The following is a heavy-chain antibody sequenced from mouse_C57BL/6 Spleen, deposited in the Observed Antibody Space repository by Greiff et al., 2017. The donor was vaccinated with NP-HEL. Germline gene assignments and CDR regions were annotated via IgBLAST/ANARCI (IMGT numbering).Heavy chain of an antibody. V-gene: IGHV3-6*01. D-gene: IGHD2-3*01. CDR2: ISYDGSN. CDR1: GYSITSGYY. Sequence: EVKVEESGPGLVKPSQSLSLTCSVTGYSITSGYYWNWIRQFPGNKLEWMGYISYDGSNNYNPSLKNRISITRDTSKNQFFLKLNSVTTEDTATYYCAREDDGYYYWGQGTTLTVSS. CDR3: AREDDGYYY. J-gene: IGHJ2*01.